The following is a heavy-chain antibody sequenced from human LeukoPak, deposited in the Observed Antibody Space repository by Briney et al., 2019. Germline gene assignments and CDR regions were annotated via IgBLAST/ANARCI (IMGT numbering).Heavy chain of an antibody. CDR3: ARVAIASAGLYYFDY. D-gene: IGHD6-13*01. Sequence: GGSLRLSCASSGFTFSSYAMSWVRQAPGKGLEWVSAINGSGGSTYYADFVKGRFIISRDNSKNTLFLQMDSLRVEDTAVYYCARVAIASAGLYYFDYWGQGTLVTVSS. J-gene: IGHJ4*02. CDR2: INGSGGST. CDR1: GFTFSSYA. V-gene: IGHV3-23*01.